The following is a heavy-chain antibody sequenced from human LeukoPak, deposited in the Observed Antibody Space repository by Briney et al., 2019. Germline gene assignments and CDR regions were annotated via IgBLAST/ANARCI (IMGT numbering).Heavy chain of an antibody. V-gene: IGHV4-59*08. D-gene: IGHD3-10*01. CDR3: ARRITMVRGFDP. CDR2: IYYSGST. Sequence: SETLSLTCTVSGGSISSYYWSWIRQPPGEGLEWIGYIYYSGSTNYNPSLKSRVAISVDTSKNQFSLKLSSVTAADTAVYYCARRITMVRGFDPWGQGTLVTVSS. J-gene: IGHJ5*02. CDR1: GGSISSYY.